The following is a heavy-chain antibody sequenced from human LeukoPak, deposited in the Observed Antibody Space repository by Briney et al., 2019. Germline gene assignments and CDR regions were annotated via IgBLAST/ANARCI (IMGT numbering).Heavy chain of an antibody. V-gene: IGHV3-20*04. Sequence: GGSLRLSCAASGFTFDDYGMSWVRQAPGKGLEWVSGINWNGGSTGYADSVKGRFTISRDNAKNSLYLQMNSLRAEDTALYYCARNQPGTQLERGRFYYYYYYMDVWGKGTTVTVSS. J-gene: IGHJ6*03. D-gene: IGHD1-1*01. CDR3: ARNQPGTQLERGRFYYYYYYMDV. CDR1: GFTFDDYG. CDR2: INWNGGST.